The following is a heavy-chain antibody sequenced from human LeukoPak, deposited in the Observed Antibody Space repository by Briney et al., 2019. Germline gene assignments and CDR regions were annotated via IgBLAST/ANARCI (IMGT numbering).Heavy chain of an antibody. Sequence: GGSLRLSCAASGFTFSSYAMSWVRQAPGKGLEWVSAISGSGGSTYYADSVKGRFTISRDNSKNTPYLQMNSLRAEDTAVYYCAKDLHPNYYDSSGYLFIDYWGQGTLVTVSS. J-gene: IGHJ4*02. CDR1: GFTFSSYA. V-gene: IGHV3-23*01. D-gene: IGHD3-22*01. CDR3: AKDLHPNYYDSSGYLFIDY. CDR2: ISGSGGST.